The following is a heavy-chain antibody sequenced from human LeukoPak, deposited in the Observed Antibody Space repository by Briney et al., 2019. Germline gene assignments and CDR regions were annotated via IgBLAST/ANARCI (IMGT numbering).Heavy chain of an antibody. CDR2: ISGSGGST. J-gene: IGHJ4*02. CDR1: GFTVSSNY. D-gene: IGHD4-17*01. V-gene: IGHV3-23*01. Sequence: GGSLRLSCAASGFTVSSNYMSWVRQAPGKGLEWVSAISGSGGSTYYADSVKGRFTISRDNSKNTLYLQMNSLRAEDTAVYYCAKVDYGDCYWGQGTLVTVSS. CDR3: AKVDYGDCY.